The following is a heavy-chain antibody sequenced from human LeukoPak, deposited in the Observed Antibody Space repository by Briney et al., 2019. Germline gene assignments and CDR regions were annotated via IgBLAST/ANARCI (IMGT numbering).Heavy chain of an antibody. V-gene: IGHV3-7*01. J-gene: IGHJ4*02. CDR1: GFNFRRYN. Sequence: GGSLRLSCITSGFNFRRYNMAGVRQAPGKGLEWLATFAWDESAIEYTDSVRGRFTISRDNAKNSVHLQMTGLRAEDTAVYFCVTEYWYRFDYWGQGLLVTVSS. D-gene: IGHD6-13*01. CDR3: VTEYWYRFDY. CDR2: FAWDESAI.